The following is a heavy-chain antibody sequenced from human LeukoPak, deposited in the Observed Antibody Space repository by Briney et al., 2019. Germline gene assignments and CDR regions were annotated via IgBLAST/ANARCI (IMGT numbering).Heavy chain of an antibody. J-gene: IGHJ4*02. CDR1: GFTVSGNY. CDR2: IYRGDKT. V-gene: IGHV3-66*01. D-gene: IGHD6-19*01. CDR3: ARDGSSGWSHDY. Sequence: GGSLRLSCAASGFTVSGNYMSWVRQAPGRGLEWVSAIYRGDKTYYADSVKGRFTISRDNSKNTLYLQMNSLRAEDMAVYYCARDGSSGWSHDYWGQGALVTVSS.